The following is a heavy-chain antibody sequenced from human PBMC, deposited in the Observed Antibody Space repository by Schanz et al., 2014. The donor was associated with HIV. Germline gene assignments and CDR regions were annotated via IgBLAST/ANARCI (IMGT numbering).Heavy chain of an antibody. D-gene: IGHD6-6*01. J-gene: IGHJ5*02. CDR1: GGTFNTYS. CDR3: ARGARAHKTLTWFDP. V-gene: IGHV1-69*01. Sequence: QVQLVQSGAEVKKAGSSVKVSCRASGGTFNTYSIFWVQQAPGQGLEWMGGIIPVFETTNYAQRFQGRVTITADESTSTAYMELSNLRSEDTAVYFCARGARAHKTLTWFDPWGQGTLVTVSS. CDR2: IIPVFETT.